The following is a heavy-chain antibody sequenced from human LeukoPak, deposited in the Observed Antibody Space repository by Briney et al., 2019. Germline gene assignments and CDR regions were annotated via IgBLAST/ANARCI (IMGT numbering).Heavy chain of an antibody. CDR2: INHSGST. V-gene: IGHV4-34*01. J-gene: IGHJ5*02. CDR1: GGSFSGYY. CDR3: ARMITRVNWFDP. Sequence: SETLSLTCAVYGGSFSGYYWSWIRQSPGKGLEWIGEINHSGSTNYNPSLKSRVTISVDTSKNQFSLKLSSVTAADTAVYYCARMITRVNWFDPWGQGTLVTVSS. D-gene: IGHD3-16*01.